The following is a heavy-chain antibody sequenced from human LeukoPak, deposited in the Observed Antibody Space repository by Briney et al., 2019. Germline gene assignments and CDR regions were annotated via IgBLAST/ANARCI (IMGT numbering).Heavy chain of an antibody. CDR2: ISGSGGST. CDR3: AKVRRSSGWYRGAFDI. D-gene: IGHD6-19*01. Sequence: PGGSLRLSCAASGFTFSSYAMSWVRQAPGKGLEWVSAISGSGGSTYYADSVKGRFTISRDNSKNTRYLQMNSLRAKDTAVYYCAKVRRSSGWYRGAFDIWGQGTMVTVSS. J-gene: IGHJ3*02. V-gene: IGHV3-23*01. CDR1: GFTFSSYA.